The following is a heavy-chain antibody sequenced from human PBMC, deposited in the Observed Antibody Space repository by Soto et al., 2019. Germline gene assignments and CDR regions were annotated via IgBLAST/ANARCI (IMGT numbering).Heavy chain of an antibody. D-gene: IGHD5-18*01. CDR3: AKIRGYTYGQYYFDY. CDR1: GFSFSTSA. CDR2: ITGSGHST. J-gene: IGHJ4*02. V-gene: IGHV3-23*01. Sequence: GGSLRLSCAASGFSFSTSAMTRVRQAPGKGLEWVSGITGSGHSTYYADSLEGRLTISRDNSKNTLYLQIHSLRAEDTATYFCAKIRGYTYGQYYFDYWGQGTLVTVSS.